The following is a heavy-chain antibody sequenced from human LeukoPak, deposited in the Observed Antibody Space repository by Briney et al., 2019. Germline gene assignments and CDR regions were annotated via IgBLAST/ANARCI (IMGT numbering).Heavy chain of an antibody. J-gene: IGHJ4*02. V-gene: IGHV1-8*01. CDR2: MNPNSGNT. Sequence: ASVKVSCKASGYTFASYDISWVRQATGPGLEWMGWMNPNSGNTGYAQKFQGRVTMTRNTSISTAYMELSSLRSEDTAVYYCARRRGYSYGPPLSYWGQGTLVTVSS. D-gene: IGHD5-18*01. CDR3: ARRRGYSYGPPLSY. CDR1: GYTFASYD.